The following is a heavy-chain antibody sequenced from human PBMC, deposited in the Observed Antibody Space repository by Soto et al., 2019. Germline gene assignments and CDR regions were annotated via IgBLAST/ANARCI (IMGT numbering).Heavy chain of an antibody. CDR3: ARGTDY. J-gene: IGHJ4*02. V-gene: IGHV3-30-3*01. CDR2: ISDDGSNK. CDR1: GFTFSMYF. D-gene: IGHD1-1*01. Sequence: GSLRLSCAASGFTFSMYFMHWVRRAPDKGLEWVAVISDDGSNKYYADSVKGRFTISRDNSKNTLFLQMDSLRAEDTAVHYCARGTDYWGLGTLVTVSS.